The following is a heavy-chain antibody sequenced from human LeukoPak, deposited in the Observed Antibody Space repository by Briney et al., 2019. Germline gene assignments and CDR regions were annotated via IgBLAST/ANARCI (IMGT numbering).Heavy chain of an antibody. Sequence: SQTLSLTCTVSGGSISGHHWTWIRQPPGTGLEWIGYFYDSGDFNYNPSLKSRVTIWMDMSNNQFSLTMSSVTAAAKAMYYCGRLLRAGGRKGDAFDIWGQGTLVTVSS. CDR3: GRLLRAGGRKGDAFDI. CDR1: GGSISGHH. J-gene: IGHJ3*02. D-gene: IGHD1-26*01. CDR2: FYDSGDF. V-gene: IGHV4-59*08.